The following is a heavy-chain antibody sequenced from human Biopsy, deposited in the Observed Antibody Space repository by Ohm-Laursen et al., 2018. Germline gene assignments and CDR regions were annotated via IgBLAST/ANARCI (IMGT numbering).Heavy chain of an antibody. CDR2: IYNTGST. CDR3: ARDLPYYENSGYGAFDM. V-gene: IGHV4-4*07. D-gene: IGHD3-22*01. J-gene: IGHJ3*02. CDR1: GGFISTYY. Sequence: SETLSLTCTVSGGFISTYYWNWIRQPAGKALEWIGRIYNTGSTNYNPSLQSRVTMSVDTSKNQFSLKMSSVTAAHTAVYYCARDLPYYENSGYGAFDMWGQGTMVTVSS.